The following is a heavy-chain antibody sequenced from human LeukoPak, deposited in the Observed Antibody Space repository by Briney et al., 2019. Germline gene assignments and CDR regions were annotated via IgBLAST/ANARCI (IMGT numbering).Heavy chain of an antibody. J-gene: IGHJ4*02. D-gene: IGHD3-10*01. CDR1: GGSISSSSYY. CDR2: IYYSGST. Sequence: PSETLSLTCTVSGGSISSSSYYWGWIRQPPGKGLEWIGSIYYSGSTYYNPSLKSRVTISVDTSKNQFSLKLSSVTAADTAVYYCAKKYYYGSGSYPEVFDYWGQGTLVTVSS. CDR3: AKKYYYGSGSYPEVFDY. V-gene: IGHV4-39*07.